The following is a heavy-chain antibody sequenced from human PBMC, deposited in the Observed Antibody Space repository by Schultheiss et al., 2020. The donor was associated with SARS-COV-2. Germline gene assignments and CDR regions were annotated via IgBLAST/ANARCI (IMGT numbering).Heavy chain of an antibody. D-gene: IGHD1-1*01. V-gene: IGHV4-59*01. CDR1: GGSISSYY. CDR2: IYYSGST. J-gene: IGHJ6*02. Sequence: SETLSLTCTVSGGSISSYYWSWIRQPPAKGLEWIGYIYYSGSTNYNPSLKSRVTISVDTSKNQFSLKLSSVTAADTAVYYCARGTIYYYYYGMDVWGQGTTVTVSS. CDR3: ARGTIYYYYYGMDV.